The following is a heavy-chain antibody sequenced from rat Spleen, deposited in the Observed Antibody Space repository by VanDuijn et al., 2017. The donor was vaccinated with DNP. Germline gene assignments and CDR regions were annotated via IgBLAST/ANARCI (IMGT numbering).Heavy chain of an antibody. V-gene: IGHV2-16*01. CDR3: ARCADYYSSFWFAY. D-gene: IGHD1-2*01. CDR1: GFSLTSYG. CDR2: IWSSGGT. Sequence: QVQLKESGPGLVQPSQTLSLTCTVSGFSLTSYGVTWVRQPPGKGLEWIASIWSSGGTDYNSTLKSRLSITRDTSKSQVLLKLNSLQTEDTAMYFCARCADYYSSFWFAYWGQGTLVTVSS. J-gene: IGHJ3*01.